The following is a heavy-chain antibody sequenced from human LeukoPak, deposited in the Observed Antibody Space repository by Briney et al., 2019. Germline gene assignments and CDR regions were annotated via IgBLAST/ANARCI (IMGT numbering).Heavy chain of an antibody. V-gene: IGHV3-21*01. Sequence: GGSLRLSCGASGFTFSNYWMNWVRQAPGKGLEWVSSISSSSSYIYYADSVKGRFTISRDNAKNSLYLQMNSLRAEDTAVYYCARGRTVAGTRDYWGQGTLVTVSS. CDR2: ISSSSSYI. D-gene: IGHD6-19*01. J-gene: IGHJ4*02. CDR3: ARGRTVAGTRDY. CDR1: GFTFSNYW.